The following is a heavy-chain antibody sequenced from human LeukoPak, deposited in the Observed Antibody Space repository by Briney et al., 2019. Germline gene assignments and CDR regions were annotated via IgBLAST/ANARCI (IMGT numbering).Heavy chain of an antibody. D-gene: IGHD2-2*01. V-gene: IGHV3-66*01. CDR1: GFTVSSNY. Sequence: GGSLRLSCAASGFTVSSNYMSWARQAPGKGLEWVSVIYSGGSTYYADSVKGRFTISRDNSKNTLYLQMNSLRAEDTAVYYCARDLRVVVPAAMGPHYYYYGMDVWGQGTTVTVSS. CDR2: IYSGGST. CDR3: ARDLRVVVPAAMGPHYYYYGMDV. J-gene: IGHJ6*02.